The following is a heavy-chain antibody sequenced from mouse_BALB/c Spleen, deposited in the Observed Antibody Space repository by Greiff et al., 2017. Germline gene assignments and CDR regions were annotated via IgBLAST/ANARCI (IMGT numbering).Heavy chain of an antibody. CDR1: GFTFSDYG. CDR3: ARDYYGSRYFDV. J-gene: IGHJ1*01. CDR2: ISNLAYSI. Sequence: EVMLVESGGGLVQPGGSRKLSCAASGFTFSDYGMAWVRQAPGKGPEWVAFISNLAYSIYYADTVTGRFTISRENAKNTLYLEMSSLRSEDTAMYYCARDYYGSRYFDVWGAGTTVTVSS. V-gene: IGHV5-15*02. D-gene: IGHD1-1*01.